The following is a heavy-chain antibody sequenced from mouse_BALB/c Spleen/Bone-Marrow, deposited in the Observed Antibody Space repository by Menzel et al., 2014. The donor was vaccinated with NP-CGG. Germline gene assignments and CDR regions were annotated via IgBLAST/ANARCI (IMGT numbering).Heavy chain of an antibody. V-gene: IGHV14-3*02. CDR1: GFNIKDTY. Sequence: VQLQQSGAELVKPGASVKLSCTASGFNIKDTYMHWVKQRPEQGLEWIGRTDPANGNTKYDPKFQGRATITADTSSNTACLQLSSLTSEDTAVYYCARGIFLYGNFLLDYWGQGTSVTVSS. J-gene: IGHJ4*01. CDR2: TDPANGNT. CDR3: ARGIFLYGNFLLDY. D-gene: IGHD2-10*02.